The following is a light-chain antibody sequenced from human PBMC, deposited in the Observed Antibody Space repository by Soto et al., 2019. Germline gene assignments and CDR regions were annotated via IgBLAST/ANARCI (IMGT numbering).Light chain of an antibody. Sequence: QSALTQPASVSGSPGQSITISCTGTSSDVGGYNYVSWYQHHPGKAPKLMIYDVNNRPSGVSNRFSGSKSGNTASLTISGLQDEDDDADYCSSYTSSSYLVVFGGGTKVTVL. CDR2: DVN. CDR1: SSDVGGYNY. CDR3: SSYTSSSYLVV. V-gene: IGLV2-14*03. J-gene: IGLJ2*01.